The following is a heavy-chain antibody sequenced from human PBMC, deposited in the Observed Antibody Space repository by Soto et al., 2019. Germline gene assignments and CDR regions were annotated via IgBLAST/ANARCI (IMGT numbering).Heavy chain of an antibody. J-gene: IGHJ4*02. CDR3: ARAGLWGRRRNFDS. CDR1: GGSFSGNY. CDR2: INHRGST. D-gene: IGHD3-16*01. V-gene: IGHV4-34*01. Sequence: QVQLQQWGAGLLKPSETLSLTCAVYGGSFSGNYWSWIRQPPGKGLEWIAEINHRGSTNYNPSLKSRFTISVDTSKNQFSLKLSSVTAADTAVYYCARAGLWGRRRNFDSWGQGTLVTVSS.